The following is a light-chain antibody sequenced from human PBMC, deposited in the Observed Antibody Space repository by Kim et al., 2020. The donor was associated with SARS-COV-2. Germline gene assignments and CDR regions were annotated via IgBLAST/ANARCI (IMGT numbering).Light chain of an antibody. CDR3: QQYSRWTPLT. CDR1: PIVGRN. CDR2: GAS. V-gene: IGKV3-15*01. Sequence: SPGETAPLACTARPIVGRNLGWYQHKPGQAPRLLIDGASTRATGIPARFSGSGSETEFTLTISSLQSEEFAVYYCQQYSRWTPLTFGGGSKV. J-gene: IGKJ4*01.